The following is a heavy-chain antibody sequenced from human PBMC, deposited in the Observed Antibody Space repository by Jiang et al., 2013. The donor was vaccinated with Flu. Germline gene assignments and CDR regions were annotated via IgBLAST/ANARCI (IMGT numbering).Heavy chain of an antibody. CDR2: IYHTGSS. D-gene: IGHD5-12*01. V-gene: IGHV4-39*07. CDR1: GGSFSSDDYY. Sequence: PGLVKPSETPSLTCTVSGGSFSSDDYYWGWIRQPPGKGMEWIGGIYHTGSSYSRPSLRSRVTLSVDTSKNQFSLRLSSVTAADTAVYYCARAQKYSGFELPYFDYWGQGTLVTVSS. J-gene: IGHJ4*02. CDR3: ARAQKYSGFELPYFDY.